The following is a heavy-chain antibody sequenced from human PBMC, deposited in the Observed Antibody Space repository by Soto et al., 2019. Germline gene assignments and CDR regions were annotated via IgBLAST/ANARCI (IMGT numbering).Heavy chain of an antibody. D-gene: IGHD5-18*01. V-gene: IGHV4-31*03. Sequence: QVQLQESGPGLVKPSQTLSLTCTVSGGSISSGGYYWSWIRQHPGKGLEWIGYIYYSGSTYYNPSLKSRVTISVDTSKSQFSLKLSSVTAADTAVYYCASGAADTAMVTVDYWGQGTLVTVSS. CDR3: ASGAADTAMVTVDY. CDR2: IYYSGST. CDR1: GGSISSGGYY. J-gene: IGHJ4*02.